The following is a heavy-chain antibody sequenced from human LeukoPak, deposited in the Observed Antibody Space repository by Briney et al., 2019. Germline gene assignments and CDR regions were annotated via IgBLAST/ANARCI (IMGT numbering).Heavy chain of an antibody. CDR1: GFTFSSYS. J-gene: IGHJ6*03. CDR2: ISSSSSYI. V-gene: IGHV3-21*01. CDR3: ARDRRIVVVPAARRYYMDV. Sequence: GGSLRLSCAASGFTFSSYSMNWVRQAPGKGLEWVSSISSSSSYIYYADSVKGRFTISRDNAKNSLYLQMNSLRAEDTAVYYCARDRRIVVVPAARRYYMDVWGKGTTVTVSS. D-gene: IGHD2-2*01.